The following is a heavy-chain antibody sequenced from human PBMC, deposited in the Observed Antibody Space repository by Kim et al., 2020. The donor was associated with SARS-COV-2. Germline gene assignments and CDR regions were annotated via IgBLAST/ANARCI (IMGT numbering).Heavy chain of an antibody. CDR3: ATGYCSSTSCYFDDYYYGMDV. CDR1: GYTLTELS. Sequence: ASVKVSCKVSGYTLTELSMHWVRQAPGKGLEWMGGFDPEDGETIYAQKFQGRVTMTEDTSTDTAYMELSSLRSEDTAVYYCATGYCSSTSCYFDDYYYGMDVWGQGTTVTVSS. D-gene: IGHD2-2*01. V-gene: IGHV1-24*01. CDR2: FDPEDGET. J-gene: IGHJ6*02.